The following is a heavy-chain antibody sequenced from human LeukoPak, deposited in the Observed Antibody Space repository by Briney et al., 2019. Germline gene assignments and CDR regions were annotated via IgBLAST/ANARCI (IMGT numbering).Heavy chain of an antibody. CDR1: GFTFGSYA. J-gene: IGHJ3*02. CDR3: AKGGSGSYRGPFDI. Sequence: GGSLRLSCAASGFTFGSYAMSWVRQTPGKGLEWVSAISGSGGSTYYADSVKGRFTISRDNSKNTLYLQMNSLRAEDTAVYYCAKGGSGSYRGPFDIWGQGTMVTVSS. CDR2: ISGSGGST. V-gene: IGHV3-23*01. D-gene: IGHD1-26*01.